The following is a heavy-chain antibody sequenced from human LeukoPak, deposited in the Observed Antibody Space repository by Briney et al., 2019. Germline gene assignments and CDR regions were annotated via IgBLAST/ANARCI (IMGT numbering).Heavy chain of an antibody. CDR3: ARGPLYSSGFTLYNWFDP. D-gene: IGHD6-19*01. J-gene: IGHJ5*02. CDR1: GGSFSGYY. Sequence: IPSETLSLTCAAYGGSFSGYYWSWIRQPPGKGLEWIGEINHSGSTNYNPSLKSRVTISVDTSKNQFSLKLSSVTAADTAVYYCARGPLYSSGFTLYNWFDPWGQGTLVTVSS. V-gene: IGHV4-34*01. CDR2: INHSGST.